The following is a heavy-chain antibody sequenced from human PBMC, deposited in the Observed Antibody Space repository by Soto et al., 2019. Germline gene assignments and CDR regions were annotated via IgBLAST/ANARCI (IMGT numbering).Heavy chain of an antibody. J-gene: IGHJ4*02. D-gene: IGHD6-13*01. Sequence: QVQLVESGGGVVQPGRSLRLSCAASGFTFSSYGMHWVRQAPGKGLEWVAVISYDGSNKYYADSVKGRFTISRDNSKNTLYLQMNSLRAEDTAVYYCAKEYSSSWYGDYFDYWGQGTLVTVSS. CDR1: GFTFSSYG. CDR2: ISYDGSNK. V-gene: IGHV3-30*18. CDR3: AKEYSSSWYGDYFDY.